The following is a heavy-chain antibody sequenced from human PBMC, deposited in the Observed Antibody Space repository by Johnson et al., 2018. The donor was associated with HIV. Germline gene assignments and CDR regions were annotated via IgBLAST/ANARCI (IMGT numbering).Heavy chain of an antibody. D-gene: IGHD1-1*01. CDR3: ARVPGSRAGDAFDV. V-gene: IGHV3-30-3*01. J-gene: IGHJ3*01. Sequence: QMQLVESGGGVVQPGRSLRLSCAASGFTFSSYAMHWVRQAPGKGLEWVAVISYDGSNKYYADSVKGRFTISRDNSKNTRYLHMKSLRVEDTALYYCARVPGSRAGDAFDVWGTGTMVTVSS. CDR1: GFTFSSYA. CDR2: ISYDGSNK.